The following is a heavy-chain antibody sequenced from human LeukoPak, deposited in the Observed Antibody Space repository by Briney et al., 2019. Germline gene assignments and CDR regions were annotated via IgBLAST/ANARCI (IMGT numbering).Heavy chain of an antibody. J-gene: IGHJ6*03. CDR3: ARQIVGTSWNYYYTYIDV. CDR1: GGSISSSLYH. V-gene: IGHV4-39*01. CDR2: EFHSSNT. D-gene: IGHD1-1*01. Sequence: PSETVSLTCSVSGGSISSSLYHWGWLRQPPGKGLEWIGNEFHSSNTYSSPSLQSRVAFSVDTSKNQFSLKLTSVTATDTAVYYCARQIVGTSWNYYYTYIDVWGKGTSVSVSS.